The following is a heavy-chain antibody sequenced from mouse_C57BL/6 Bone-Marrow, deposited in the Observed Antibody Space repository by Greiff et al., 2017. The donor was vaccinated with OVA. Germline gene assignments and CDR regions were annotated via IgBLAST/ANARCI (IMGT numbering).Heavy chain of an antibody. V-gene: IGHV14-1*01. CDR1: GFNITDYY. Sequence: VQLQQSGAELVRPGASVKLSCTASGFNITDYYMHWVQQRPEQGLEWIGRIDPEDGDTEYAPTFQGPATMTADTSSNTAYLQLSSLTAEDTAVYYSTLLDSHDWGTGTTVTVSS. CDR2: IDPEDGDT. D-gene: IGHD3-1*01. J-gene: IGHJ1*03. CDR3: TLLDSHD.